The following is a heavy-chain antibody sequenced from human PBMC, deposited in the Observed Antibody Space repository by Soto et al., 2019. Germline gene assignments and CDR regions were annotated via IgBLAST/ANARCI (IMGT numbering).Heavy chain of an antibody. CDR3: ARALYGDYTIFDY. V-gene: IGHV3-7*01. Sequence: PGGSLRLSYAASGFTFSSHWLSWVRQAPGKGLEWVANIKQDGSEKYYVDSVKGRFTISRDNAKSSLYLQMNSLRAEDTAVYYCARALYGDYTIFDYWGQGTLVTVSS. CDR2: IKQDGSEK. CDR1: GFTFSSHW. J-gene: IGHJ4*02. D-gene: IGHD4-17*01.